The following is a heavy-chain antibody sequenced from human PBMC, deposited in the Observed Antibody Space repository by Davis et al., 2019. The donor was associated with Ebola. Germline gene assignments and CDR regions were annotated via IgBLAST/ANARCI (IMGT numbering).Heavy chain of an antibody. CDR1: GFSLRTRGIC. CDR3: ARTRIVGASPERDYYYGMDV. V-gene: IGHV2-70*11. J-gene: IGHJ6*02. Sequence: SAPTLFNPTPTLTLTCTFTGFSLRTRGICLSWIRQLPGKAREWLARIDWDDDKYYSTSLTTRPTISKDTSKNQVVLTMTNMDPVDTATYYCARTRIVGASPERDYYYGMDVWCQGTTVTVSS. D-gene: IGHD1-26*01. CDR2: IDWDDDK.